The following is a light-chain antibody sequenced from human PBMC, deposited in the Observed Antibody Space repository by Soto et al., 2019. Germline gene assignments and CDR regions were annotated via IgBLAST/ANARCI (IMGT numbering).Light chain of an antibody. V-gene: IGKV3-20*01. Sequence: EIVLTQSPGTLSLSPGERATLSCRASQSVSSSYLAWYQQKPGQAPGLLIYGASSRATGIPDRFSGSGSGTDFTLTISRLEPEDFAVYYRQQYGSSPLLTFGGGTKVEIK. CDR3: QQYGSSPLLT. J-gene: IGKJ4*01. CDR2: GAS. CDR1: QSVSSSY.